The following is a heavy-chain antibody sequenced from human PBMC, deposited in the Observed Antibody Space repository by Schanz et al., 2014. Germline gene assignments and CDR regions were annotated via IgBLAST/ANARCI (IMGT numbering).Heavy chain of an antibody. V-gene: IGHV3-7*01. CDR3: ARDKGGLIPFDY. J-gene: IGHJ4*02. CDR2: MNQDGSVK. Sequence: EVQLVESGGGLVQPGGSLRLSCAASRFTFSDYWMSWVRQAPGKGLEWVANMNQDGSVKNYVDSVKGRFTISRDNAKNSLYLPMNSLRAEDTAVYYCARDKGGLIPFDYWGQGTLVAVSS. CDR1: RFTFSDYW. D-gene: IGHD2-15*01.